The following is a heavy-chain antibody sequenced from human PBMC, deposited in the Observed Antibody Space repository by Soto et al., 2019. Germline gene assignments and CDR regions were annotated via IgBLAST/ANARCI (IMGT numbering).Heavy chain of an antibody. CDR3: ARDRPGMDV. CDR1: GFSFSDYD. CDR2: IGIAGDT. J-gene: IGHJ6*02. Sequence: DVQLVESGGTLVQPGGSLRLSCAASGFSFSDYDMHWVRQATGKGLEWVSGIGIAGDTYYSSSVKGRFTIPRENAKTSSYAQMHSLRAGDTAVYYSARDRPGMDVRCQGTTVTVSS. V-gene: IGHV3-13*01.